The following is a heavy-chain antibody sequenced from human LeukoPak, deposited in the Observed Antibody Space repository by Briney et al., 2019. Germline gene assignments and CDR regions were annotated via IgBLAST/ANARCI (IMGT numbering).Heavy chain of an antibody. CDR1: GGSFSGYY. J-gene: IGHJ5*02. D-gene: IGHD3-9*01. Sequence: PSETLSLTCAVYGGSFSGYYWSWIRQPPGKGLEWIGEINHSGSTNYNPSLKSQVTISVDTSKNQFSLKLSSVTAADTAVYYCARLTLDWFDPWGQGTLVTVSS. V-gene: IGHV4-34*01. CDR3: ARLTLDWFDP. CDR2: INHSGST.